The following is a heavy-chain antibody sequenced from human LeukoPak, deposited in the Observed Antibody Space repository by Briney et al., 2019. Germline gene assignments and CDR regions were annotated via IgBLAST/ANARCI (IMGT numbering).Heavy chain of an antibody. D-gene: IGHD6-13*01. CDR1: GYTFTNYG. V-gene: IGHV1-18*01. Sequence: ASVKVSCKASGYTFTNYGVTWVRQAPGQGLEWMGWISSNNGNTNFAQKFQGRVTTTTDTSTSTAYMELRSLRSDDTAVYYCARDFRIAAAGLGYWGQGTLVTVSS. CDR2: ISSNNGNT. CDR3: ARDFRIAAAGLGY. J-gene: IGHJ4*02.